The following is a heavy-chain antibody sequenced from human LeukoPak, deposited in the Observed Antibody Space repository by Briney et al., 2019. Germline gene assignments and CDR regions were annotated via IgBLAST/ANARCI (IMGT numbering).Heavy chain of an antibody. D-gene: IGHD3-16*01. J-gene: IGHJ4*02. CDR1: GYTFTGYY. CDR3: ARGEYSNGYPYRLDF. V-gene: IGHV1-2*02. Sequence: GASVKVSCKASGYTFTGYYMHWVRQAPGQGLEWMGWINPNSGGTNYAQKFQGRVTMTRDTSISTAYMELSRLRSDDTAMYYCARGEYSNGYPYRLDFWGQGTLLTVSS. CDR2: INPNSGGT.